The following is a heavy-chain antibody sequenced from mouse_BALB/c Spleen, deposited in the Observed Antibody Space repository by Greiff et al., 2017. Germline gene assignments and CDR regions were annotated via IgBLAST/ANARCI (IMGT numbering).Heavy chain of an antibody. Sequence: VKVVESGPGLVAPSQSLSITCTVSGFSLTSYGVHWVRQPPGKGLEWLGVIWAGGSTNYNSALMSRLSISKDNSKSQVFLKMNSLQTDDTAMYYCARDHRYESWFAYWGQGTLVTVSA. CDR3: ARDHRYESWFAY. J-gene: IGHJ3*01. CDR2: IWAGGST. CDR1: GFSLTSYG. D-gene: IGHD2-14*01. V-gene: IGHV2-9*02.